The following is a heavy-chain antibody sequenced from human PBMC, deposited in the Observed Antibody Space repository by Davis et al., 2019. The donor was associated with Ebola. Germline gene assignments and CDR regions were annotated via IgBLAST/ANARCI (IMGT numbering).Heavy chain of an antibody. D-gene: IGHD2-8*01. CDR2: LHYSGNT. CDR3: ASIMNIGYCTNGVCYEFDY. CDR1: GGSISSSD. J-gene: IGHJ4*02. Sequence: MPSETLSLTCSVSGGSISSSDWSWIRQPPGKGLEWIGNLHYSGNTNYNPSLMSRVTISVDTSKNQFSLKLSSVTAADTAVYYCASIMNIGYCTNGVCYEFDYWGQGTLVTVSS. V-gene: IGHV4-59*01.